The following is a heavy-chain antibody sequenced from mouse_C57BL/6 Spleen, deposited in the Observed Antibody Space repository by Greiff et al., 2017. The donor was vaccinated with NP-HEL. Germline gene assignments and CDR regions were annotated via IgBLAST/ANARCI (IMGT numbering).Heavy chain of an antibody. CDR3: ARWRGYDYDFDY. CDR2: INPSSGYT. Sequence: ESGAELARPGASVKMSCKASGYTFTSYTMHWVKQRPGQGLEWIGYINPSSGYTKYNQKFKDKATLTADKSSSTAYMQLSSLTSEDSAVYYCARWRGYDYDFDYWGQGTTLTVSS. J-gene: IGHJ2*01. CDR1: GYTFTSYT. V-gene: IGHV1-4*01. D-gene: IGHD2-4*01.